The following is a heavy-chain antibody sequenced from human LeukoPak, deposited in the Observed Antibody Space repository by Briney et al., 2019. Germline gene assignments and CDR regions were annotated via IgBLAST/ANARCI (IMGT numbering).Heavy chain of an antibody. CDR3: ARARYCSGGSCFHYFDY. V-gene: IGHV4-30-2*01. CDR1: GGSISSGGYS. Sequence: SQTLSLTCAVSGGSISSGGYSWSWLRQPPGKGLEWIGYIYHSGSTYYNPSLKSRVTISVDRSKNQFSLKLSSVTAADTAVYYCARARYCSGGSCFHYFDYWGQGTLVTVSS. CDR2: IYHSGST. D-gene: IGHD2-15*01. J-gene: IGHJ4*02.